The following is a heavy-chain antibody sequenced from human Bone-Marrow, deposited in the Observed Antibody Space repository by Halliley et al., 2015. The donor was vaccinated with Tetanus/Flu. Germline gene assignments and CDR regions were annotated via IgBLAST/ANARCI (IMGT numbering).Heavy chain of an antibody. CDR3: AKGLEDSYYNVDV. J-gene: IGHJ6*02. V-gene: IGHV3-23*01. D-gene: IGHD1-26*01. Sequence: SLRLSCAASGFTFRDYVMTWVRQAPGKGLEWVSSISGLGSKTHSADSAKGRFIISRDNSKDTVYLEMNSLRAEDTAIYFCAKGLEDSYYNVDVWGQGTTVTVSS. CDR1: GFTFRDYV. CDR2: ISGLGSKT.